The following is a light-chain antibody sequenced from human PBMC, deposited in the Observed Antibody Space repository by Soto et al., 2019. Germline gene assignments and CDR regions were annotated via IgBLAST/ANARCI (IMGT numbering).Light chain of an antibody. CDR2: SNN. J-gene: IGLJ3*02. CDR3: AAWDDSLSGLV. Sequence: VLTQPPSASGTPGQRVTISCSGSSSNIGSNYVYWYQQLPGTAPKLLIYSNNQRPSGVPDRFSGSKSGTSASLAISGLRSEDEADYYCAAWDDSLSGLVFGGGTKLTVL. CDR1: SSNIGSNY. V-gene: IGLV1-47*02.